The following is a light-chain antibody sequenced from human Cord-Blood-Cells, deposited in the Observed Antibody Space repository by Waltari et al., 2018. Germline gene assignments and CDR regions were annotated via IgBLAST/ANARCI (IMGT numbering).Light chain of an antibody. CDR2: KVS. V-gene: IGKV2-30*02. Sequence: DVVMTQSPLSLPVTLGQPASISCRSSQSLVHSDGNTYLNWFQQRPGQSPRRLIYKVSNRDSGVPDRFSGSGSGTDFTLIIGRVEAEDVGVYYCMQGTHWPRTFGQGTKLEIK. CDR1: QSLVHSDGNTY. CDR3: MQGTHWPRT. J-gene: IGKJ2*02.